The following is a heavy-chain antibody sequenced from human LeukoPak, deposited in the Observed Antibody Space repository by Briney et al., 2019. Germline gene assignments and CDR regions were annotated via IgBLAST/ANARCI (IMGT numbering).Heavy chain of an antibody. V-gene: IGHV3-74*01. J-gene: IGHJ4*02. CDR1: GFTFSSYW. Sequence: GGSLRVSCAASGFTFSSYWMHWVRQVPRNGLLWVSRINGDGSSTTYADSVKGRFTISRDNAKNTLYLQMTSLGAEDTALYYCAGGVAGRGDYWGQGTLVTVSS. CDR3: AGGVAGRGDY. D-gene: IGHD6-6*01. CDR2: INGDGSST.